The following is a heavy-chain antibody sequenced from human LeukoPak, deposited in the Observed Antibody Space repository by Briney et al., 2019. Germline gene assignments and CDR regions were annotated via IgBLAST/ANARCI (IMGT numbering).Heavy chain of an antibody. V-gene: IGHV1-69*05. CDR2: IIPIFGTA. D-gene: IGHD5-18*01. Sequence: SVKVSCKASGGTFSSYAISWVRQAPGQGLEWMGGIIPIFGTANYAQKFQGRVTITTDESTSTAYMELSSLRSEDTAVYYCARGDVDLPPQLCSFDHWGQGILVTVSS. CDR3: ARGDVDLPPQLCSFDH. CDR1: GGTFSSYA. J-gene: IGHJ4*02.